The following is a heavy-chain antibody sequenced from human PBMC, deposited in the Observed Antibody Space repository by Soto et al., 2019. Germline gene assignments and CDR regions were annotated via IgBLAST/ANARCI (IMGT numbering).Heavy chain of an antibody. CDR2: IKQDGSEK. D-gene: IGHD3-16*02. Sequence: PGGSLRLSCAASGFTFSSYWMSWVRQAPGKGLEWVANIKQDGSEKYYVDSVKGRFTISRDNAKNSLYLQMNSLRAEDTAVYYCARDQGYDYVWGSYRYYYYYYGMDVWGQGTTVTVSS. CDR3: ARDQGYDYVWGSYRYYYYYYGMDV. CDR1: GFTFSSYW. J-gene: IGHJ6*02. V-gene: IGHV3-7*03.